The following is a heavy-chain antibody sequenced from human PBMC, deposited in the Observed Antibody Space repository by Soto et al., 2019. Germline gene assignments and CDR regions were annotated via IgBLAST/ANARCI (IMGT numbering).Heavy chain of an antibody. CDR3: ARDTAAGSFFDWFDP. CDR1: GFTFSSYS. J-gene: IGHJ5*02. V-gene: IGHV3-48*02. CDR2: ISSSSSTI. Sequence: EVQLVESGGGLVQPGGSLRLSCAASGFTFSSYSMNWVRQAPGKGLEWVSYISSSSSTIYYADSVKGRFTISRDNAKNSLYLQMNSLRDEDTAVYYWARDTAAGSFFDWFDPWGQGTLVTVSS. D-gene: IGHD6-13*01.